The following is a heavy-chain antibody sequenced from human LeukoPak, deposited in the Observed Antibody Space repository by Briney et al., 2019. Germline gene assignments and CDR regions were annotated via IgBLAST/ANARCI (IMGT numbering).Heavy chain of an antibody. CDR3: ARGYYYYGSGTFDY. CDR1: GGSISSYY. CDR2: IYYSGST. Sequence: SETLSLTCTVSGGSISSYYWSWIRQPPGKGLEWIGYIYYSGSTNHNPSLKSRVTISVDTSKNQFSLKLSSVTAADTAVYYCARGYYYYGSGTFDYWGQGTLVTVSS. J-gene: IGHJ4*02. V-gene: IGHV4-59*01. D-gene: IGHD3-10*01.